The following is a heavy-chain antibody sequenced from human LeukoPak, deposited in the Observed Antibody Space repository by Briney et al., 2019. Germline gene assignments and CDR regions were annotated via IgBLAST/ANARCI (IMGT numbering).Heavy chain of an antibody. CDR1: GGSISSSSYY. CDR3: ARGSTPYNWFDP. D-gene: IGHD5/OR15-5a*01. J-gene: IGHJ5*02. CDR2: IYYSGST. V-gene: IGHV4-39*07. Sequence: SETLSLTCTVSGGSISSSSYYWGWIRQPPGKGLEWIGSIYYSGSTYYNPSLKSRVTISVDTSKNQFSLKLNSVTAADTAVYYCARGSTPYNWFDPWGQGTLVTVSS.